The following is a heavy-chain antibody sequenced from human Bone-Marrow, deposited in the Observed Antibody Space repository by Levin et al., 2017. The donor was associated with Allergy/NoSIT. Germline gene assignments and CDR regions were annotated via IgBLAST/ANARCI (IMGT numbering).Heavy chain of an antibody. CDR3: AGGPSRGY. J-gene: IGHJ4*02. D-gene: IGHD3-16*01. CDR1: GFTVGNNY. Sequence: GESLKISCAASGFTVGNNYMSWVRQAPGKGLEWVSLMYSGGTTSYANSVKGRFTISRDSSMNTLYLQMDSLRVEDTAVYYCAGGPSRGYWGQGTLVTVSS. CDR2: MYSGGTT. V-gene: IGHV3-53*01.